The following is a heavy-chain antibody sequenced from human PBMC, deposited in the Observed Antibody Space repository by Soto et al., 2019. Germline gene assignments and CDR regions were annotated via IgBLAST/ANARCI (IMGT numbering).Heavy chain of an antibody. CDR1: GFTFSNNA. Sequence: QVQLVESGGGVVQPGRSLRLSCAASGFTFSNNAMDWVRQAPGKGLEWVAVISYDGSNKYIAESVKGRFTISRDNSQNILFLQLNSLRAEDTAVYYCPRGTTTSVFSAMDVWGQGTTVTVSS. V-gene: IGHV3-30-3*01. CDR3: PRGTTTSVFSAMDV. J-gene: IGHJ6*02. D-gene: IGHD1-1*01. CDR2: ISYDGSNK.